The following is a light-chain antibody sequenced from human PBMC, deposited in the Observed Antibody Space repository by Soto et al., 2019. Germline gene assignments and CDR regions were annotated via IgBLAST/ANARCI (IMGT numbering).Light chain of an antibody. J-gene: IGKJ1*01. CDR3: QQGNSFPRT. V-gene: IGKV1D-12*01. CDR1: QGIRNW. Sequence: DIGMTQSPSSVSASIGDRFTITCRASQGIRNWLAWYQQKPGKAPKLLIYAASDLQSGVPSRFSGSGSGTEFTLTISSLQPEDFATYYCQQGNSFPRTFGQGTKVDIK. CDR2: AAS.